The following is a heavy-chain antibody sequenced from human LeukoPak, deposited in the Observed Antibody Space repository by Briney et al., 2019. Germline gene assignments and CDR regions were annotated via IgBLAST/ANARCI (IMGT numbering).Heavy chain of an antibody. D-gene: IGHD3-16*02. CDR2: ISGTGGST. J-gene: IGHJ4*02. CDR3: ARDWYYDYVWGSYRWEYFDY. V-gene: IGHV3-23*01. Sequence: PGGSLRLSCAASGFTFSTYAMTWVRQAPGKGLEWVSLISGTGGSTYYADSVKGRFTISRDNAKNSLYLQMNSLRAEDTAVYYCARDWYYDYVWGSYRWEYFDYWGQGTLVTVSS. CDR1: GFTFSTYA.